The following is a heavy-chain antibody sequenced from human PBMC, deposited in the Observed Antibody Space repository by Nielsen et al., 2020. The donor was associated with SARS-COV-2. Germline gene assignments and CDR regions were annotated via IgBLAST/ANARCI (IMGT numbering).Heavy chain of an antibody. CDR2: IYYSGST. Sequence: GSLRLSCAVYGGSFSGYYWSWIRQPPGKGLEWIGYIYYSGSTNYNPSLKSRVTISVDTSKNQFSLKLSSVTAADTAVYYCARINSSSWSWSAYVDYWGQGTLVTVSS. V-gene: IGHV4-59*01. CDR3: ARINSSSWSWSAYVDY. CDR1: GGSFSGYY. J-gene: IGHJ4*02. D-gene: IGHD6-13*01.